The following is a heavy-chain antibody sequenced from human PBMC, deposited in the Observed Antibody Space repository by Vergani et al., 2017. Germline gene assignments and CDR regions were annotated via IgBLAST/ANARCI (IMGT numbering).Heavy chain of an antibody. J-gene: IGHJ4*02. V-gene: IGHV3-23*01. D-gene: IGHD3-3*01. Sequence: EVQLLESGGGLVQPGGSLRLSCAASGFTFSSYAMSWVHQAPGKGLEWVSAISGSGGSTYYADSVKGRFTISRDNSKNTLYLQMNSLRAEDTAVYYCAKGSRAIFGVVTLFDYWGQGTLVTVSS. CDR1: GFTFSSYA. CDR3: AKGSRAIFGVVTLFDY. CDR2: ISGSGGST.